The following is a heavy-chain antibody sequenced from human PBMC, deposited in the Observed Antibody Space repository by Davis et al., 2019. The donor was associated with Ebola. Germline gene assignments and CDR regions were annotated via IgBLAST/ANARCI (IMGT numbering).Heavy chain of an antibody. CDR1: GFTSSGSA. J-gene: IGHJ4*02. CDR3: TSSNGGIADY. D-gene: IGHD2-8*01. Sequence: GGSLRLSCAASGFTSSGSAMHWVRQASGKGLEWVGRIRSKANSYATSYAASVKGRFTISRDDSKNTTYLQMNSLETEDTAVYYCTSSNGGIADYWGQGTLVTVSS. V-gene: IGHV3-73*01. CDR2: IRSKANSYAT.